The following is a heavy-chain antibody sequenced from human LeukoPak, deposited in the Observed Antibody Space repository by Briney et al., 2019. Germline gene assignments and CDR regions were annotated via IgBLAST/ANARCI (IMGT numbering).Heavy chain of an antibody. V-gene: IGHV3-30*02. CDR1: GFIFNSYG. CDR3: AKDGDTMSGTYYYDMDV. D-gene: IGHD1-26*01. CDR2: IRYDGSNK. Sequence: GGSLRLSCAASGFIFNSYGMHWVRQAPGKGLEWVAFIRYDGSNKYYADSVKGRFTISRDNSKNTLYLQMNSLRGEDTAVYYCAKDGDTMSGTYYYDMDVWGKGTTVTIS. J-gene: IGHJ6*03.